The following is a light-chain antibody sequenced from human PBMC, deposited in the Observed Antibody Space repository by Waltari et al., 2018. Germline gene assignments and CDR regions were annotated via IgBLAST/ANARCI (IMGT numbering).Light chain of an antibody. J-gene: IGLJ2*01. CDR1: NSDIGTYNF. Sequence: QSALTQPASVSGSPGQSITISCPGINSDIGTYNFFSWYQQRPDKAPKLMIYDVSKRPSGVSNRFSGSKSGNTASLTISGLQAEDEADYYCCSHTGGSTFVIFGGGTKLTVL. CDR3: CSHTGGSTFVI. CDR2: DVS. V-gene: IGLV2-23*02.